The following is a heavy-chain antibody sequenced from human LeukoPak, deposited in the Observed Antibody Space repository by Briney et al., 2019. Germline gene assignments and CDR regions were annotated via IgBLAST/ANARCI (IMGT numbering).Heavy chain of an antibody. Sequence: GSLRLSCAVSGFSVNDNYMSWVRQAPGKGLQWVSVMSPDGRTYYADSVKGRFTISRDLARNTLLLQMHSLRADDTAVHYCARTNPVYGDYDYWGQGTLVTVSS. CDR1: GFSVNDNY. V-gene: IGHV3-53*01. CDR3: ARTNPVYGDYDY. D-gene: IGHD4-17*01. J-gene: IGHJ4*02. CDR2: MSPDGRT.